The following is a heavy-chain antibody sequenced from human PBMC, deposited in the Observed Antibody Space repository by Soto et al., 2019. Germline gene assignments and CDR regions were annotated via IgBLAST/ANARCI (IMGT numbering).Heavy chain of an antibody. CDR1: GFTFSDYG. D-gene: IGHD1-1*01. V-gene: IGHV3-33*01. CDR3: ARQSLGNIRLRGFDY. CDR2: IWYDGSEK. J-gene: IGHJ4*02. Sequence: PGGSLRLSCAASGFTFSDYGMHWVRQAPGKGLEWVAVIWYDGSEKYYADSVKGRFTISRDNSKKMLYLQMSSLRAEDTAVYYCARQSLGNIRLRGFDYWGQGALVTVSS.